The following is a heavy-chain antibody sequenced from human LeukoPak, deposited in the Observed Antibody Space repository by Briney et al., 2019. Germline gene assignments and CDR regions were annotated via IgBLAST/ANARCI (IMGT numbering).Heavy chain of an antibody. D-gene: IGHD6-19*01. V-gene: IGHV4-39*07. CDR2: IYYSGST. J-gene: IGHJ5*02. CDR3: ARDQVQWLALVSWFDP. CDR1: GSSISSSSYY. Sequence: PSETLSLTCTVSGSSISSSSYYWGWIRQPPGKGLEWIGSIYYSGSTYYNPSLKSRATISVDTSKNQFSLKLSSVTAADTAVYYCARDQVQWLALVSWFDPWGQGTLVTVSS.